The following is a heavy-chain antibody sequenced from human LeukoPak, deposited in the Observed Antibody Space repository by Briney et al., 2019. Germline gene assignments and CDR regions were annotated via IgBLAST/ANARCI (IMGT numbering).Heavy chain of an antibody. Sequence: SETLSLTCTVSGGSISSSSYYWGWIRQPPGKGLEWIGSIYYSGSTYYNPSLKSRVTISVDTSKDQFSLKLSSVTAADTAIYYCAIVSGDYILYWYFDLWGRGTLVTVSS. V-gene: IGHV4-39*02. D-gene: IGHD4-17*01. CDR1: GGSISSSSYY. CDR3: AIVSGDYILYWYFDL. CDR2: IYYSGST. J-gene: IGHJ2*01.